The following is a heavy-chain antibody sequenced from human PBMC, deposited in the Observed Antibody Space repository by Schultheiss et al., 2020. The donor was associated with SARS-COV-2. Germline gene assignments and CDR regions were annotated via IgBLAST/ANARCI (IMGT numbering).Heavy chain of an antibody. CDR2: INHSGST. D-gene: IGHD2-2*01. Sequence: GSLRLSCAASGFTFSSYDMHWVRQAPGKGLEWVGEINHSGSTNYNPSLKSRVTISVDTSKNQFSLKLSSVTAADTAVYYCARGGKYQRMDVWGKGTTVTVSS. CDR3: ARGGKYQRMDV. CDR1: GFTFSSYD. J-gene: IGHJ6*04. V-gene: IGHV4-34*01.